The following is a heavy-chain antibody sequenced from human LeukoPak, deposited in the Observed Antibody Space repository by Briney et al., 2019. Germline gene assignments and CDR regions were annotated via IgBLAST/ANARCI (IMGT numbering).Heavy chain of an antibody. J-gene: IGHJ4*02. V-gene: IGHV3-33*01. Sequence: GGSLRLSCAASGFTFNSYAMHWVRQAPGKGLEWVAVIWYDGSNKYYADSVKGRFTISRDNSKNTLYLQMNSLRAEDTAVYYCARYPHDNYDILTGYDYWGQGTLVTVSS. CDR2: IWYDGSNK. CDR3: ARYPHDNYDILTGYDY. CDR1: GFTFNSYA. D-gene: IGHD3-9*01.